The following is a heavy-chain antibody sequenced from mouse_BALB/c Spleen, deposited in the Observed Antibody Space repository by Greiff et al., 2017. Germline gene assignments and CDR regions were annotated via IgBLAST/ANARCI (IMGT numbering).Heavy chain of an antibody. CDR1: GFTFSNYW. CDR2: IRLKSNNYAT. Sequence: EVKVEESGGGLVQPGGSMKLSCVASGFTFSNYWMNWVRQSPEKGLEWVAEIRLKSNNYATHYAESVKGRFTISRDDSKSSVYLQMNNLRAEDTGIYYCTRSLYRGAMDYWGQGTSVTVSS. V-gene: IGHV6-6*02. CDR3: TRSLYRGAMDY. D-gene: IGHD2-1*01. J-gene: IGHJ4*01.